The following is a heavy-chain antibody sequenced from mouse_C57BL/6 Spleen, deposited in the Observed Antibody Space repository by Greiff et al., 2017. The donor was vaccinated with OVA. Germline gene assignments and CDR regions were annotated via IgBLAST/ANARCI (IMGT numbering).Heavy chain of an antibody. J-gene: IGHJ4*01. V-gene: IGHV3-6*01. CDR3: ARDKLRDYAMDY. CDR1: GYSITSGYY. Sequence: EVKLVESGPGLMKPSQSLSLTCSVTGYSITSGYYWNWIRQFPGNKLEWMGYISYDGSNNYNPSLKNRISITRDTSKNQFFLKLNSVTTEDTATYYCARDKLRDYAMDYWGQGTSVTVSS. D-gene: IGHD1-3*01. CDR2: ISYDGSN.